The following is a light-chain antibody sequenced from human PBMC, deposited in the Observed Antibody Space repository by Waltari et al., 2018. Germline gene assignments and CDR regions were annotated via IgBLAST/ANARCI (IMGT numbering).Light chain of an antibody. Sequence: QSVLPLPPSASGTPGQRVTISCSGSTSTIGSNVVNWYQQFPGKAPKLLIYRSDQRPSGVPDRFSGSKSGTSASLAISGLQSEDEADYYCAAWDDSLHGHWVFGGGTKVTVL. J-gene: IGLJ3*02. CDR3: AAWDDSLHGHWV. CDR1: TSTIGSNV. V-gene: IGLV1-44*01. CDR2: RSD.